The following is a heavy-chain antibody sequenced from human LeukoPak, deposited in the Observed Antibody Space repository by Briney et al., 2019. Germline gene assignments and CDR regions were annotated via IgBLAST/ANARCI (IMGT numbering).Heavy chain of an antibody. CDR1: GGXISSGGYY. D-gene: IGHD3-22*01. J-gene: IGHJ2*01. Sequence: SETLSLTCTVSGGXISSGGYYWSWIRQHPGKGLVWIGYIYYSGSTYYNPSLKSRVTISVDTSKNRFSLKLSSVTAADTAVYYCARSYYDSRGYYQSWYFDLWGRGTLVTVSS. CDR2: IYYSGST. V-gene: IGHV4-31*03. CDR3: ARSYYDSRGYYQSWYFDL.